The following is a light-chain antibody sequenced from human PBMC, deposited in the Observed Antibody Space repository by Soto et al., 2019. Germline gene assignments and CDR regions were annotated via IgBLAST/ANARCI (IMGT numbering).Light chain of an antibody. CDR3: QQYNRWPLT. J-gene: IGKJ4*01. V-gene: IGKV3-15*01. CDR1: QSLSNN. CDR2: HAS. Sequence: EIVMTQSPATLSVSPGERATLSCRASQSLSNNLAWYQQKVGLAPRLLVYHASTRATGIPARFSGGRSGTDFTLTINSLQSEDFAVYYCQQYNRWPLTFGGGTKVEIK.